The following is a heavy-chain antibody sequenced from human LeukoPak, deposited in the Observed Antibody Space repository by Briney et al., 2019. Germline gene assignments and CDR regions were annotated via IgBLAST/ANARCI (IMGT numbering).Heavy chain of an antibody. Sequence: PSETLSLTCAVYGGSFSGYYWSWIRQPPGKGLEWIGEINHSGSTNYNPSLKSRVTISVDTSKNQFPLKLSSVTAADTAVYYCASRYSSSWYYNYWGQGTLVTVSS. J-gene: IGHJ4*02. CDR3: ASRYSSSWYYNY. D-gene: IGHD6-13*01. V-gene: IGHV4-34*01. CDR2: INHSGST. CDR1: GGSFSGYY.